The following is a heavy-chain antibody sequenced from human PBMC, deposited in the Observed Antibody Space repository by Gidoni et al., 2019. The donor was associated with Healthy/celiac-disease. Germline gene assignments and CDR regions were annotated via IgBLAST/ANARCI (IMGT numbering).Heavy chain of an antibody. CDR3: ARDRGYCTNGVCYERYYFDY. CDR2: INPSGGST. J-gene: IGHJ4*02. V-gene: IGHV1-46*01. D-gene: IGHD2-8*01. Sequence: QVQLVQSGAEVKKPGASVKVSCKASGYTFTSYYMHWVRQAPGQGLEWMGIINPSGGSTSYAQKFQGRVTMTRDTSTSTVYMELSSLRSEDTAVYYCARDRGYCTNGVCYERYYFDYWGQGTLVTVSS. CDR1: GYTFTSYY.